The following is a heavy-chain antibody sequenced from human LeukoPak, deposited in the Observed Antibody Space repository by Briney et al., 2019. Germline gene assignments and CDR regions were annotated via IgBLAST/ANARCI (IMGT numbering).Heavy chain of an antibody. Sequence: SETLSLTCTVSGGSISSSSYYWGWIRQPPGKGLEWIGSIYYSGSTYYNPSLKSRVTISVDTSKNQFSLKLSSVTAADTAVYYFATSLRFLEGLLPPHMDVWGKGTTVTVSS. V-gene: IGHV4-39*07. J-gene: IGHJ6*04. CDR3: ATSLRFLEGLLPPHMDV. CDR2: IYYSGST. D-gene: IGHD3-3*01. CDR1: GGSISSSSYY.